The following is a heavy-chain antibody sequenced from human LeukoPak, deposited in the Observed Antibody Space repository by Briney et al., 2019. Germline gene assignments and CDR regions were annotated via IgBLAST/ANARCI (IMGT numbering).Heavy chain of an antibody. V-gene: IGHV1-69*04. J-gene: IGHJ6*02. D-gene: IGHD6-19*01. CDR1: GGTFSSYA. Sequence: ASAKVSCKASGGTFSSYAISWVRQAPGQGLEWMGRIIPIFGIANYAQKFQGRVTITADKSTSTAYMELSSLRSEDTAVYYCARAYSSGWTPANYYYYYGMDVWGQGTTVTVSS. CDR2: IIPIFGIA. CDR3: ARAYSSGWTPANYYYYYGMDV.